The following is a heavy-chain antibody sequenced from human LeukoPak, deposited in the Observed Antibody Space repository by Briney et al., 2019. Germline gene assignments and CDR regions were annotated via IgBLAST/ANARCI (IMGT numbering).Heavy chain of an antibody. V-gene: IGHV4-34*01. CDR2: INHSGST. D-gene: IGHD3-10*01. Sequence: PSETLSLTCAVYGGSFSGYYWSWIRQPPGKGLEWSGEINHSGSTNYNPSLKSRVTISVDTSKNQFSLKLSSVTAADTAVYYCAYYYGSGSSPDAFDIWGQGTMVTVSS. J-gene: IGHJ3*02. CDR1: GGSFSGYY. CDR3: AYYYGSGSSPDAFDI.